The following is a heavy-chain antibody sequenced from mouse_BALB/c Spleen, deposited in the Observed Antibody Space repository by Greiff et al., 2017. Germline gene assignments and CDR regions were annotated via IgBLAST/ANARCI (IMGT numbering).Heavy chain of an antibody. V-gene: IGHV1-14*01. CDR2: INPYNDGT. CDR1: GYTFTSYV. J-gene: IGHJ3*01. CDR3: ARGAVRREAWFAY. Sequence: VQLQQSGPELVKPGASVKMSCKASGYTFTSYVMHWVKQKPGQGLEWIGYINPYNDGTKYNEKFKGKATLTSDKSSSTAYMELSSLTSEDSAVYYCARGAVRREAWFAYWGQGTLVTVSA. D-gene: IGHD2-14*01.